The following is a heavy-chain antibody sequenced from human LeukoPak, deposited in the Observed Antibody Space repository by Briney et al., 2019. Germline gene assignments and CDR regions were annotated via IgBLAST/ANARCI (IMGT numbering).Heavy chain of an antibody. J-gene: IGHJ4*02. CDR2: INHSGST. V-gene: IGHV4-34*01. D-gene: IGHD1-26*01. CDR3: ARDYSGSDY. CDR1: LGSFSGYY. Sequence: PSETLSLTRAVCLGSFSGYYWSWIRQPPGKGLEWIGEINHSGSTNYNPSLKSRVTISVDTSKNQFSLKLSSVTAADTAVYYCARDYSGSDYWGQGTLVTVP.